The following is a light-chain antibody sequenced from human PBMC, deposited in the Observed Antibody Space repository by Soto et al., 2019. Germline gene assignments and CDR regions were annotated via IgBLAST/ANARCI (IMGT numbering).Light chain of an antibody. CDR3: SSYTSSSTYV. CDR1: SSDVGNYDI. J-gene: IGLJ1*01. CDR2: EVS. V-gene: IGLV2-14*01. Sequence: QSALTQPASVSGSPGQSITISCTGTSSDVGNYDIVSWYQQHPGKAPKLLIYEVSYRPSGVSTRFSGSKSGNTASLTISGLQAEDEADYYCSSYTSSSTYVFGAGTKVTVL.